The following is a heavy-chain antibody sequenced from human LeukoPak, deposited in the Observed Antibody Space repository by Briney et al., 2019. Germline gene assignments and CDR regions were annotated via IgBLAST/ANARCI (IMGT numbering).Heavy chain of an antibody. Sequence: SGGSLRLSCAASGFTFSSYNMNWVRQAPGKGLEWISSITRNSNYIYYADSVKGRFTISRDNAKNSLYLQMNSLRAEDTAVYYCAELGITMIGGVWGKGTTVTISS. D-gene: IGHD3-10*02. CDR2: ITRNSNYI. V-gene: IGHV3-21*01. CDR3: AELGITMIGGV. CDR1: GFTFSSYN. J-gene: IGHJ6*04.